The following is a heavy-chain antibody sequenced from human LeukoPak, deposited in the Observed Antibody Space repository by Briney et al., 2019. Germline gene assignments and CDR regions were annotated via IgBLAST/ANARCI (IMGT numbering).Heavy chain of an antibody. CDR3: GTTVTTGRRY. J-gene: IGHJ4*02. V-gene: IGHV3-7*01. D-gene: IGHD4-17*01. CDR1: GFTFSSYG. Sequence: GGSLRLSCAASGFTFSSYGMHWVRQAPGKGLEWVANIKQDGSEKYYTDSVKGRFTISRDNAKNSLYLQMNSLRAEDTAVYYCGTTVTTGRRYWGQGTLVTVSS. CDR2: IKQDGSEK.